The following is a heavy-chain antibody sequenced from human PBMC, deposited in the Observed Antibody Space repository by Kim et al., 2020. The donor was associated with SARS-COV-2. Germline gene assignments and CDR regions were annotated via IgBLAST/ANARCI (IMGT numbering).Heavy chain of an antibody. CDR1: GFTFSSYG. CDR2: ISYDGSNK. D-gene: IGHD3-22*01. J-gene: IGHJ3*02. CDR3: AREYYYDSSGYYYGEQPGVAFDI. Sequence: GGSLRLSCAASGFTFSSYGMHWVRQAPGKGLEWVAVISYDGSNKYYADSVKGRFTISRDNSKNTLYLQMNSLRAEDTAVYYCAREYYYDSSGYYYGEQPGVAFDIWGQGTMVTVSS. V-gene: IGHV3-33*05.